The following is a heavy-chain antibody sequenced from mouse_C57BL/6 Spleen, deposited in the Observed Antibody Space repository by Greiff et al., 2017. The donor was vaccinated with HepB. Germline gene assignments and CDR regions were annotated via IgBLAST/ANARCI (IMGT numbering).Heavy chain of an antibody. Sequence: VQLQQSGAELVRPGTSVKVSCKASGYAFTNYLIEWVKQRPGQGLEWIGVINPGSGGTNYNEKFKGKATLTADKSSSTAYMQLSSLTSEDSAVYFCARAPYYGPDCWGQGTTLTVSP. V-gene: IGHV1-54*01. J-gene: IGHJ2*01. CDR1: GYAFTNYL. CDR3: ARAPYYGPDC. D-gene: IGHD1-1*01. CDR2: INPGSGGT.